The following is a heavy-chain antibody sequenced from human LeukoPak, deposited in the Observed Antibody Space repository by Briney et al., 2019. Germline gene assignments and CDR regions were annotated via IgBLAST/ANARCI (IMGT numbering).Heavy chain of an antibody. CDR2: ISHIGRT. V-gene: IGHV4-59*11. CDR3: ARDLVTVTKGFDI. CDR1: GDSFSSRY. D-gene: IGHD4-17*01. Sequence: SETLSLTCAVSGDSFSSRYWTWIRQSPGTGLEWIGYISHIGRTNYNPSLKSRVTISIDTSKNQFSLKLRSVTAADTAVYYCARDLVTVTKGFDIWGQGTMVSVSS. J-gene: IGHJ3*02.